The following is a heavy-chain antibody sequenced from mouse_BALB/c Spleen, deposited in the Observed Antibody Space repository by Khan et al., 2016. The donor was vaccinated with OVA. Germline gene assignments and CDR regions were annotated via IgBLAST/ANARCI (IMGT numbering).Heavy chain of an antibody. CDR3: ARMARTNN. CDR1: GFTFSSYG. Sequence: EVQLVESGGGLVQPGGSLKLSCAASGFTFSSYGMSWVRQTPDKRLELVATINSNGGSTYYPDSVKGRSTISRDNAKNTLYLQMSSLKSEDTAIYYSARMARTNNWGQGTTLTVSS. CDR2: INSNGGST. V-gene: IGHV5-6-3*01. J-gene: IGHJ2*01.